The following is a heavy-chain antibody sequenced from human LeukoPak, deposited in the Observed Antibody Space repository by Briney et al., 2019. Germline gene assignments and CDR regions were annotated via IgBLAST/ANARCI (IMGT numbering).Heavy chain of an antibody. CDR1: GYIFYIYA. J-gene: IGHJ3*02. CDR2: INTNTGNP. V-gene: IGHV7-4-1*02. D-gene: IGHD2-15*01. Sequence: ASVKVSCKASGYIFYIYALIWVGQAPGQGLELMGWINTNTGNPTYAQGFTGGFVFSLDTSVSTAYLQISSLKAEDTAVYYCARAPVVVTAGLAFDIWGQGTMVTVSS. CDR3: ARAPVVVTAGLAFDI.